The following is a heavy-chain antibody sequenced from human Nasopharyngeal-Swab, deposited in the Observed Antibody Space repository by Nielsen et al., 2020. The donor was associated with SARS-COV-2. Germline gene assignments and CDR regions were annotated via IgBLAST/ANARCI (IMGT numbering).Heavy chain of an antibody. CDR1: GFTFSSYS. Sequence: GESLKSSCAASGFTFSSYSMNWVRQAPGKGLEWVSSISSSSSYIYYADSVKGRFTISRDNAKNSLYLQMNSLRAEDTAVYYCASLPTVGATEDDAFDIWGQGTMVTVSS. CDR2: ISSSSSYI. D-gene: IGHD1-26*01. J-gene: IGHJ3*02. CDR3: ASLPTVGATEDDAFDI. V-gene: IGHV3-21*01.